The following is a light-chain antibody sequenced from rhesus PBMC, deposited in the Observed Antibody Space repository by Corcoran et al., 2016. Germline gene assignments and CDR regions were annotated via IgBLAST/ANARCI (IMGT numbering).Light chain of an antibody. Sequence: DIQMTQSPSSLSASVGDRVTITCQASQGISNWLAWYQQKPGKAPKLLIYAASSLQSGVPSRFSGSGSGTEVTLTISSLQPEDCATYYCQQHNSNPWTFGQGTKVEIK. J-gene: IGKJ1*01. CDR1: QGISNW. CDR2: AAS. CDR3: QQHNSNPWT. V-gene: IGKV1-33*02.